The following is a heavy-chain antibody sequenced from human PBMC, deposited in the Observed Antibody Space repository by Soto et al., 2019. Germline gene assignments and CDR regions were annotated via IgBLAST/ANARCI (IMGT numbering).Heavy chain of an antibody. CDR3: ARGGRAIFGVVISSADNWFDP. Sequence: SETLSLTCAVYGGSFSGYYWSWIRQPPGKGLEWIGEINHSGSTNYNPSLKSRVTISVDTSKNQFSLKLSSVTAADTAVYYCARGGRAIFGVVISSADNWFDPWGQGTLVTVPS. V-gene: IGHV4-34*01. D-gene: IGHD3-3*01. J-gene: IGHJ5*02. CDR2: INHSGST. CDR1: GGSFSGYY.